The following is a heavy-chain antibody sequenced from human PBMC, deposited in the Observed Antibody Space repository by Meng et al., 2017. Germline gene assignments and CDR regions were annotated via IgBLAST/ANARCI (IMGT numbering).Heavy chain of an antibody. D-gene: IGHD6-19*01. J-gene: IGHJ4*02. Sequence: EGELAETGGGLIQPGGSLRLSCTASGFSVTTSYMSWVRQAPGKGLEWVSVIYSGGSTYYADSVKGRFSISRDNSKNTLYLQMYSLRAEDTAVYFCARDSSSGWYHNYWGQGTLVTVSS. CDR1: GFSVTTSY. CDR3: ARDSSSGWYHNY. CDR2: IYSGGST. V-gene: IGHV3-53*02.